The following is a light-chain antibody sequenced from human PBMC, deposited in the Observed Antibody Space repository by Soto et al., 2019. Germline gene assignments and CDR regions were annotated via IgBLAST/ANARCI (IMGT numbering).Light chain of an antibody. Sequence: EIVMTQSPATLSVSPGERATLSCRASHSVSSNLAWYQQKPGQAPTLLIYGASTRATGIPARFSGSGSGTEFTLTISSLQSEDFAVYYCQQYNNWPPMYTFGQGTKLEIK. CDR3: QQYNNWPPMYT. J-gene: IGKJ2*01. V-gene: IGKV3-15*01. CDR2: GAS. CDR1: HSVSSN.